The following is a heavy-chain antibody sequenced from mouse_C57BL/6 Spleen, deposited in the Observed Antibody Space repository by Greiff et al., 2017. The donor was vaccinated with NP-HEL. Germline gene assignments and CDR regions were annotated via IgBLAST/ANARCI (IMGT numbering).Heavy chain of an antibody. CDR1: GYTFTSYW. Sequence: QVQLQQPGAELVMPGASVKLSCKASGYTFTSYWMHWVKQRPGQGLEWIGEIDPSDSYTNYNQKFKGKSTLTVDKSSSTAYMQLSSLTSEDSAVYYCARRRDYRDYWGQGTTLTVSS. CDR3: ARRRDYRDY. CDR2: IDPSDSYT. V-gene: IGHV1-69*01. J-gene: IGHJ2*01.